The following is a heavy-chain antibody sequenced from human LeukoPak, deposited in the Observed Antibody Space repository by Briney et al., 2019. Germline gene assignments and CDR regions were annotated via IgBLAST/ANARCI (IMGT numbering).Heavy chain of an antibody. D-gene: IGHD3-3*01. Sequence: GGSLRLSCTASEFNFNTYNMNWVRQAPGKGLEWVSAISGSGGSTYYADSVKGRFTISRDNSNNTLYVQMNSLRAEDTAVYYCARDLLTIFGFWGQGTLVTVSS. J-gene: IGHJ4*02. CDR3: ARDLLTIFGF. V-gene: IGHV3-23*01. CDR1: EFNFNTYN. CDR2: ISGSGGST.